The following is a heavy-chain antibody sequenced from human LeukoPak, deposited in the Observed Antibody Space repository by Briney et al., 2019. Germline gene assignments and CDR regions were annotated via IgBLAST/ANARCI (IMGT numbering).Heavy chain of an antibody. CDR1: GNYW. Sequence: GGSLRLSCAASGNYWMHWVRQAPGKGLVWVSHINSDGSWTSYADSVKGRFTISKDNAKNTVYLQMNNLRAEDTAVYYCVSFYETYWGWGTLVTVSS. CDR3: VSFYETY. J-gene: IGHJ4*02. CDR2: INSDGSWT. V-gene: IGHV3-74*01. D-gene: IGHD2/OR15-2a*01.